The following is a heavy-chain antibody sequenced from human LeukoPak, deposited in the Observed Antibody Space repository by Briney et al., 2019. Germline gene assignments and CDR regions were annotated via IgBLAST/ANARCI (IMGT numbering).Heavy chain of an antibody. CDR3: ARMTTVTTWYFDL. J-gene: IGHJ2*01. V-gene: IGHV1-8*01. D-gene: IGHD4-17*01. Sequence: GASVKVSCKASGYTFTSYDINWVRQATGQGLEWMGWMNPNSGNTGYAQKFQGRVTMTRNTSISTAYMELSSLRSEDTAVHYCARMTTVTTWYFDLWGRGTLVTVSS. CDR2: MNPNSGNT. CDR1: GYTFTSYD.